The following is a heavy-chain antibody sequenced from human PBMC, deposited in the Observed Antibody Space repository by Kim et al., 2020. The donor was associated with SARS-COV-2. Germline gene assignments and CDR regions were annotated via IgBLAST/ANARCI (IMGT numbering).Heavy chain of an antibody. CDR1: GFTFSDSA. D-gene: IGHD3-10*01. Sequence: GGSLRLSCAASGFTFSDSAIHWVRQASGKGLEWVGRIRNNANSYATAYAASVKGRFTISRDDSQNTAYLQMNGLKTEDTAVYYCTYFGELGYWGQGTLVTVSS. J-gene: IGHJ4*02. CDR2: IRNNANSYAT. V-gene: IGHV3-73*01. CDR3: TYFGELGY.